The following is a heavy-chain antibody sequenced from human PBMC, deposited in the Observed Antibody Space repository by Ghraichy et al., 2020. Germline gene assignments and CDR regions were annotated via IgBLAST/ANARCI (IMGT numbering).Heavy chain of an antibody. CDR1: GFIFSNFC. D-gene: IGHD6-19*01. J-gene: IGHJ4*02. V-gene: IGHV3-30*02. CDR2: IRYDGSNK. CDR3: AKSPWTAVAGTGFDH. Sequence: GGSLRLSCATSGFIFSNFCMHWVRQAPGKGLEWVAFIRYDGSNKYYADSVKGRFTISRDNSKNTVHLQMNSLTDEDTAVYYCAKSPWTAVAGTGFDHWGQGTLVTVSS.